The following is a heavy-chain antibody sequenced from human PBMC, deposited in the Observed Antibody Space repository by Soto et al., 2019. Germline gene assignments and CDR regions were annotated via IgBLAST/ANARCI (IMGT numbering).Heavy chain of an antibody. CDR3: AKDGLLWFGELEHFDY. CDR1: GFTFSSYA. Sequence: EVQLLESGGGLVQPGGSLRLSCAASGFTFSSYAMSWVRQAPGKGLEWVSAISGSGGSTYYADSVKGRFTISRDNSKNKLYLQMNSLRAEDTAVYYCAKDGLLWFGELEHFDYWGQGTLVTVSS. CDR2: ISGSGGST. V-gene: IGHV3-23*01. D-gene: IGHD3-10*01. J-gene: IGHJ4*02.